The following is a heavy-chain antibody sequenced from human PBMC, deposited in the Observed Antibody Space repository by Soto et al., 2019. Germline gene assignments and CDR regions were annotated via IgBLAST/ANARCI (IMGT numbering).Heavy chain of an antibody. V-gene: IGHV3-33*05. CDR3: ARGPWLVGDITSFDY. CDR2: ISGDGSNT. Sequence: PGGSLRLSCRTSGFRFSSYGMHWVRQAPGKGPEWVAFISGDGSNTEYVDSVRGRFTVSRDNSRNTVFLQMSSLRAEDTGIYYCARGPWLVGDITSFDYWGQGTLVTVSS. J-gene: IGHJ4*02. CDR1: GFRFSSYG. D-gene: IGHD3-10*01.